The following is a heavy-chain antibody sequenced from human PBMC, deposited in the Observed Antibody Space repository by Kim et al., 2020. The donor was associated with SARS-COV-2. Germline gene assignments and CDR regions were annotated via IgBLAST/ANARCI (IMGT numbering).Heavy chain of an antibody. CDR1: GGSFSDYY. CDR3: ARRYGGNDY. CDR2: INHRGGT. D-gene: IGHD3-16*01. Sequence: SETLSLTCAVYGGSFSDYYWSWIRQTQGKGLEWIGEINHRGGTNYNPSLKSRLTISVDTSRKQFSPRLRSVTAADTAVYYCARRYGGNDYWGQGSLVTVSS. J-gene: IGHJ4*02. V-gene: IGHV4-34*01.